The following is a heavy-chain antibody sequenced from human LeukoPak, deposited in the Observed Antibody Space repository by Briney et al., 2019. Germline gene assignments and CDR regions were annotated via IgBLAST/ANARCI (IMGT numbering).Heavy chain of an antibody. Sequence: SETLSLTCTVSGGSISSSSYYWGWIRQPPGKGLEWIGSIYYSGSTYYNPSLKSRVTISVDTSKNQFSLKLSSVTAADTAVYYCARRYYENWFDPWGQGTLVTVSS. D-gene: IGHD1-26*01. J-gene: IGHJ5*02. CDR2: IYYSGST. CDR1: GGSISSSSYY. V-gene: IGHV4-39*01. CDR3: ARRYYENWFDP.